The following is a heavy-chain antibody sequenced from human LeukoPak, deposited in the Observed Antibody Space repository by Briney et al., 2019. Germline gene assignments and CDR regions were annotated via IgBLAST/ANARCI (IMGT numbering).Heavy chain of an antibody. CDR2: IYSSGTT. Sequence: PSETLCLTCTVSGGSITGSHWSWLRQSAGKGLEWIGRIYSSGTTNYNPSLKSRVTMSLDTSKNQFSLRLSSMTAADTAVYYCARGAYSFDYWGQGTLVTVSS. CDR1: GGSITGSH. V-gene: IGHV4-4*07. J-gene: IGHJ4*02. CDR3: ARGAYSFDY.